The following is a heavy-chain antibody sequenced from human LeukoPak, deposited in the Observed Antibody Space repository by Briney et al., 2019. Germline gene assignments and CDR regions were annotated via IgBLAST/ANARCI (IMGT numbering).Heavy chain of an antibody. V-gene: IGHV4-4*09. CDR2: IYTSGSS. D-gene: IGHD3-3*02. CDR1: GGSISSYY. Sequence: SETLSLTCTVSGGSISSYYWSWIRQPPGKGLEWIGYIYTSGSSKYNPSLKSRVTISVDKSKNQFSLKLSSVTAADTAVYYCARHFLLHHDAFDIWGQGTMVTVSS. J-gene: IGHJ3*02. CDR3: ARHFLLHHDAFDI.